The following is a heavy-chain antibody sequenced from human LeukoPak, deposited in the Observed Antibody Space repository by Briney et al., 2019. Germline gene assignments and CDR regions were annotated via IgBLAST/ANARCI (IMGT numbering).Heavy chain of an antibody. J-gene: IGHJ6*02. CDR3: ARDRGYGAIPHYGMDV. CDR2: ISYDGSNK. V-gene: IGHV3-30-3*01. Sequence: GGSPRLSCAASGFTFSSYAMHWVRQAPGKGLEWVAVISYDGSNKYYADSVKGRFTISRDNSKNTLYLQMNSLRAEDTAVYYCARDRGYGAIPHYGMDVWGQGTTVTVSS. CDR1: GFTFSSYA. D-gene: IGHD5-12*01.